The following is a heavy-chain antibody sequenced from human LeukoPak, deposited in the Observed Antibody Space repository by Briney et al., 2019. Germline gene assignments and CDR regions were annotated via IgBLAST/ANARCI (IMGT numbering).Heavy chain of an antibody. V-gene: IGHV3-43*02. D-gene: IGHD1-26*01. J-gene: IGHJ4*02. CDR2: INENGDIA. Sequence: GGSLRLSCAASGFTFDDYAMHWVRQGPGKSLEWVSLINENGDIAYYGDSVRGRFTVSRDNAKNSLYLQMDSLTTEDTALYYCAKARWEPNFDYWGQGTLVTVSS. CDR3: AKARWEPNFDY. CDR1: GFTFDDYA.